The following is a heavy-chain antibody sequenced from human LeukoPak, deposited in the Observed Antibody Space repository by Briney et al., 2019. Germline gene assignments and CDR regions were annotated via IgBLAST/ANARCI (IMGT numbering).Heavy chain of an antibody. CDR2: ISAYNGNT. CDR1: GYSFTSNV. V-gene: IGHV1-18*01. Sequence: ASVKVSCKASGYSFTSNVISWVRQAPGQGLEWMGWISAYNGNTNYAQKLQGRVTMTTDTSTSTAYMELRSLRSDDTAVYYCATVGGAKTGGWFDPWGQGTLVTVSS. J-gene: IGHJ5*02. CDR3: ATVGGAKTGGWFDP. D-gene: IGHD2-15*01.